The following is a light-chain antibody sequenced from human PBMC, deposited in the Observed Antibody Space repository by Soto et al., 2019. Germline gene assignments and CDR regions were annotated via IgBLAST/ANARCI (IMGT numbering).Light chain of an antibody. Sequence: DIQMTQSPSTLSASVGDRVTIICRASQSISSWLAWYQQKAGKAPKLLISKASNLDSGVPSRFSGSGSGTELNLTISSLPPGDFATYYCQQYKSFIWTFGQGAKVDIK. CDR2: KAS. CDR1: QSISSW. J-gene: IGKJ1*01. CDR3: QQYKSFIWT. V-gene: IGKV1-5*03.